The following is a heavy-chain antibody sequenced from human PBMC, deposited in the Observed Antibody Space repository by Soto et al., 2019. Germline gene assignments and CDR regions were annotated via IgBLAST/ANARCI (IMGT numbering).Heavy chain of an antibody. V-gene: IGHV4-31*03. D-gene: IGHD2-2*01. J-gene: IGHJ4*02. CDR3: ARDHCSSTSCSLN. CDR2: IYYSGST. CDR1: GGSISSGGYY. Sequence: QVQLQESGPGLVKPSQTLSLTCTVSGGSISSGGYYWSWIRQHPGKGLEWIGYIYYSGSTYYNQSLKSRVTISVDTSKNQFSLKLSSVTAADTAVYYCARDHCSSTSCSLNWGQGTLVTVSS.